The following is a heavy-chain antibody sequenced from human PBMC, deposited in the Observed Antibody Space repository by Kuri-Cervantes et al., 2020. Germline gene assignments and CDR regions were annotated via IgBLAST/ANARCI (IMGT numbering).Heavy chain of an antibody. D-gene: IGHD3-22*01. CDR2: IYYSGST. Sequence: ESLKISCTVSGGSISSYYWSWIRQPPGKGLEWIGYIYYSGSTNYNPALKSRVTISVDTSKNQFSLKLSSVTAADTAVYYCARERHDSSGYYRDYYYYYMDVWGKGTTVTVSS. V-gene: IGHV4-59*01. CDR3: ARERHDSSGYYRDYYYYYMDV. CDR1: GGSISSYY. J-gene: IGHJ6*03.